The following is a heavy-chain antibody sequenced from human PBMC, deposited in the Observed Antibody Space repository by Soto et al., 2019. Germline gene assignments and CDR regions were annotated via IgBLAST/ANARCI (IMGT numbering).Heavy chain of an antibody. D-gene: IGHD3-10*01. CDR2: ISYDGGNK. V-gene: IGHV3-30*18. CDR3: AKARRVVSGFAAPYYYYGMDV. J-gene: IGHJ6*02. Sequence: GGSRELSFAPLGFTFISNAIHWFRQAPGKGLDGLAVISYDGGNKYYADSVKGRFTISRDNSKNTLYLQMNSLRAEDTAVYYCAKARRVVSGFAAPYYYYGMDVWGQGTTVTVSS. CDR1: GFTFISNA.